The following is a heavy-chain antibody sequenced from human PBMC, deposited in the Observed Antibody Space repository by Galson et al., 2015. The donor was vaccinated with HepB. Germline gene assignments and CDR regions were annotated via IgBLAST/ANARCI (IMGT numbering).Heavy chain of an antibody. CDR3: ARQGKTYYYDSSGYLGY. V-gene: IGHV4-39*01. D-gene: IGHD3-22*01. CDR2: IYYSGST. Sequence: ETLSLTCTVSGGSISSSSYYWGWIRQPPGKGLEWIGSIYYSGSTYYNPSLKSRVTISVDTSKNQFSLKLSSVTAADTAVYYCARQGKTYYYDSSGYLGYWGQGTLVTVSS. CDR1: GGSISSSSYY. J-gene: IGHJ4*02.